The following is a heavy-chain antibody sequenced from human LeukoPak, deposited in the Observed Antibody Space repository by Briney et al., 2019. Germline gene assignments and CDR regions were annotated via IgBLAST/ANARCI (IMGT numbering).Heavy chain of an antibody. Sequence: PSQTLSLTCTVSGGSISSGDYYWSWIRQPPGTGLEWIGYIYYSGSTYYNPSLKSRVTISVDRSKNQFSLKLSSVTAADTAVYYCATYVVVPAAIVYWGQGTLVTVSS. CDR3: ATYVVVPAAIVY. D-gene: IGHD2-2*01. CDR2: IYYSGST. J-gene: IGHJ4*02. V-gene: IGHV4-30-4*08. CDR1: GGSISSGDYY.